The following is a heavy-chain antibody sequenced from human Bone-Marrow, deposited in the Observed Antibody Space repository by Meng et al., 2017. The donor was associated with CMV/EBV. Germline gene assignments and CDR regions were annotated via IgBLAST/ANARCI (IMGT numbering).Heavy chain of an antibody. J-gene: IGHJ6*02. CDR2: ISWNSGSI. D-gene: IGHD6-13*01. V-gene: IGHV3-9*01. Sequence: SLKISCAASGFTFDDYGMHWVRQARGKGLEWVSGISWNSGSIGYVDSVKGRFTISRDNAKNALYLQMNSLRAEDTAVYYCARVVNVIAAAGTGYYGMDVWGQGTTVTVSS. CDR3: ARVVNVIAAAGTGYYGMDV. CDR1: GFTFDDYG.